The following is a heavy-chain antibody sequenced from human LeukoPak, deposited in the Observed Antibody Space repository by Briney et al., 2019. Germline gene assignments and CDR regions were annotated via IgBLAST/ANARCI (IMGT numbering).Heavy chain of an antibody. J-gene: IGHJ4*02. CDR1: GFAFNNYA. CDR3: VKDVCTSPRCLLYSDS. Sequence: GGSLRLSCRTSGFAFNNYAMNWVRQPPGKGLEWVSGISGFNTYYADSVNGRFTISRDNSKNVLYLQMNRLRVEDTAVYYCVKDVCTSPRCLLYSDSWGQGALVTVSS. D-gene: IGHD2-2*01. CDR2: ISGFNT. V-gene: IGHV3-23*01.